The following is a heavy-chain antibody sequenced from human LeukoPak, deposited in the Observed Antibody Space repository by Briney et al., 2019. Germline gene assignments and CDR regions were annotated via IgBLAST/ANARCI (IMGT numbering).Heavy chain of an antibody. J-gene: IGHJ4*02. CDR2: IYSGGST. V-gene: IGHV3-53*01. Sequence: ETLSLTCAVYGGSFSGYYWSWVRQAPGKGLEWVSVIYSGGSTYYADSVKGRFTISRDNSKNTLYLQMNSLRAEDTAVYYCARAVGATADHWGQGTLVTVSS. CDR1: GGSFSGYY. D-gene: IGHD1-26*01. CDR3: ARAVGATADH.